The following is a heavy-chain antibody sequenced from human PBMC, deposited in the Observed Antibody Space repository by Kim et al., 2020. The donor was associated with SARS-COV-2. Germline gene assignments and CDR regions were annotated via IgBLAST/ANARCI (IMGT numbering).Heavy chain of an antibody. Sequence: GGSLRLSCAASGFTFDDYAMHWVRQAPGKGLEWVSGISWNSGSIGYADSVKGRFTISRDNAKNSLYLQMNSLRAEDTALYYCAKDMSFRYSGGSSHRWGQRTLVTVSS. CDR1: GFTFDDYA. V-gene: IGHV3-9*01. D-gene: IGHD2-15*01. J-gene: IGHJ4*02. CDR3: AKDMSFRYSGGSSHR. CDR2: ISWNSGSI.